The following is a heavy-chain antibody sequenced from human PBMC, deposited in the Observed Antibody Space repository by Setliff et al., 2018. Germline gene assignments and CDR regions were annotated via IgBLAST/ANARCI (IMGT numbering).Heavy chain of an antibody. CDR3: VRTDYSDGRYSMDV. Sequence: PSETLSLTCTVSDDSISSRHYYWSWIRQPAGKGLEWLGQIYTSWSTNYNPSLKGQATLSIDASKRQFSLKLTSVTAADTAVYYCVRTDYSDGRYSMDVWGKGTTVTVSS. CDR1: DDSISSRHYY. V-gene: IGHV4-61*09. D-gene: IGHD6-19*01. J-gene: IGHJ6*03. CDR2: IYTSWST.